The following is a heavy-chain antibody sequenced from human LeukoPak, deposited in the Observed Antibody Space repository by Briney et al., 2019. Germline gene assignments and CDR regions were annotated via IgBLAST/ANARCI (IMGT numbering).Heavy chain of an antibody. V-gene: IGHV3-7*04. CDR3: ARWGIAVAATYYGMDV. D-gene: IGHD6-19*01. Sequence: GESLRLSCAASGFSFSSYWMSWVRQAPGKGLEWVANIKQDGSEKKYVDSVKGRFTISRDNAKNSLYLQMNSLGAEDTAVYYCARWGIAVAATYYGMDVWGQGTTVTVSS. J-gene: IGHJ6*02. CDR1: GFSFSSYW. CDR2: IKQDGSEK.